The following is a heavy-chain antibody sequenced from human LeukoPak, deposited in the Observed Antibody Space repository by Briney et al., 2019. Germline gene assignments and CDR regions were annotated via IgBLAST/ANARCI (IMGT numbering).Heavy chain of an antibody. D-gene: IGHD3-16*02. V-gene: IGHV3-30*18. CDR1: GFTFSSYG. Sequence: GGSLRLSCAASGFTFSSYGMHWVRQAPGKGLEWVAVISCDGSNKYYADSVKGRFTISRDNSKNTLYLQMNSLRAEDTAVYYCAKDRRMITFGGVIAADYWGQGTLVTVSS. J-gene: IGHJ4*02. CDR3: AKDRRMITFGGVIAADY. CDR2: ISCDGSNK.